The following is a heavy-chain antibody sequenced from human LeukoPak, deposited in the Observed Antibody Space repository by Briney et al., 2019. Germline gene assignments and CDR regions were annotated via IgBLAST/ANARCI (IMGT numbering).Heavy chain of an antibody. Sequence: GGSLRLSCAASGFTFDDYAMHWVRQAPGKGLEWVSGISWNSGSIGYADSVKGRFTISRDNAKNSLYLQMNSLRAEDTALYYCAKAADTAMVSTFDYWGQGTLVTVSS. CDR3: AKAADTAMVSTFDY. CDR1: GFTFDDYA. CDR2: ISWNSGSI. J-gene: IGHJ4*02. V-gene: IGHV3-9*01. D-gene: IGHD5-18*01.